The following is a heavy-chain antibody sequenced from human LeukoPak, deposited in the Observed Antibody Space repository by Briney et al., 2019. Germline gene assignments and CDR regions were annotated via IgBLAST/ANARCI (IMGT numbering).Heavy chain of an antibody. CDR3: ARVNWNDWGYYYMDV. Sequence: SETLSLTCTVSGGSISSGSYYWSWIRQPAGKGLEWIGRIYTSGSTNYNPSLKSRVTISVDTSKNQFSLKLSSVTAADTAVYYCARVNWNDWGYYYMDVWGKGTTVTISS. CDR2: IYTSGST. V-gene: IGHV4-61*02. D-gene: IGHD1-20*01. CDR1: GGSISSGSYY. J-gene: IGHJ6*03.